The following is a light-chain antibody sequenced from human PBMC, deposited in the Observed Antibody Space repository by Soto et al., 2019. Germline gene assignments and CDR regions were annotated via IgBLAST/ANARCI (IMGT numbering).Light chain of an antibody. V-gene: IGLV2-23*01. CDR1: SSDVWGYNL. J-gene: IGLJ1*01. Sequence: QSALTQPDSVSGSPGQSITTSCTGTSSDVWGYNLVSWYQHHPGKAPKLMIYEGSKRPSGVSNRFSASKSGNTASLTISGLQAEDDADYYCCSYAGSSSFYVFGTGTKVTVL. CDR2: EGS. CDR3: CSYAGSSSFYV.